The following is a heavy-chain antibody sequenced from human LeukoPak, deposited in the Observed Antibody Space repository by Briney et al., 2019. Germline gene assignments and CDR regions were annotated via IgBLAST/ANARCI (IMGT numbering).Heavy chain of an antibody. D-gene: IGHD3-10*01. Sequence: SETLSLTCTVSGGSVSSGTYYWSWIRQPPGEGLEWIGCIYYSGSTNYNPSLKSRVTISVDTSKNQFSLKLSSVTAADTAVYYCARVEWFGELSPFDIWGQGTMVTVSS. J-gene: IGHJ3*02. CDR3: ARVEWFGELSPFDI. CDR1: GGSVSSGTYY. CDR2: IYYSGST. V-gene: IGHV4-61*01.